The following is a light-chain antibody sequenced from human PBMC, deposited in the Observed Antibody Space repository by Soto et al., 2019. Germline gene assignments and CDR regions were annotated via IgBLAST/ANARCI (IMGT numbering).Light chain of an antibody. V-gene: IGKV3-11*01. J-gene: IGKJ4*01. CDR2: DAS. CDR1: QSISNY. Sequence: EVVLTQSPATLSSSPGERATLSCRASQSISNYLAWYQQKPGQPPRLLIYDASNRATGIPARFSGSGSGTDFTLTINSLEPEDFAVYYCQQLSFGGGTKVDIK. CDR3: QQLS.